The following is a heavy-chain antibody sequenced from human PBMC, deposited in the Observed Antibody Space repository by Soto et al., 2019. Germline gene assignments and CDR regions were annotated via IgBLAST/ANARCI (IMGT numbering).Heavy chain of an antibody. CDR1: GGSISSYY. CDR2: IYYSGST. J-gene: IGHJ4*02. D-gene: IGHD6-6*01. Sequence: PSETLSLTCTVSGGSISSYYWSWIRQPPGKGLEWIGYIYYSGSTNYNPSLKSRVTIPVDTSKNQFSLKLSSVTAVDTAVYYYARRVAARTFYFDYWGQGTLVTVSS. V-gene: IGHV4-59*08. CDR3: ARRVAARTFYFDY.